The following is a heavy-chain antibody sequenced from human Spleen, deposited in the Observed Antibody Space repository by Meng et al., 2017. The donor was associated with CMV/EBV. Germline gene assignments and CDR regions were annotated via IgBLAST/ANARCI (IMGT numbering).Heavy chain of an antibody. CDR1: FTGSY. V-gene: IGHV1-2*02. CDR2: IDPDSGVT. D-gene: IGHD3-22*01. J-gene: IGHJ4*02. Sequence: FTGSYRHWVRQAPGQGLEWVGWIDPDSGVTDSAQKFQGRVTLTWDTPISTAYMGLSSLRSDDTAVYYCARARGHYYDSSGYWLYLHYWGQGALVTVSS. CDR3: ARARGHYYDSSGYWLYLHY.